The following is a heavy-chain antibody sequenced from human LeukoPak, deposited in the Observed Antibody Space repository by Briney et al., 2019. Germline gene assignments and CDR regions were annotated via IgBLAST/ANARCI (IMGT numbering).Heavy chain of an antibody. CDR2: ISWNSGRI. D-gene: IGHD6-19*01. V-gene: IGHV3-9*01. J-gene: IGHJ3*01. CDR3: AKGSRSSGWYDGFDF. Sequence: GGSLRLSCTASGFRFDDFAMHWVRQAPGKGLEWVSGISWNSGRIGYADSVRGRVTTSRDNAKNSLYLQMNSLRAEDTALYYCAKGSRSSGWYDGFDFWGQGTMVTVSS. CDR1: GFRFDDFA.